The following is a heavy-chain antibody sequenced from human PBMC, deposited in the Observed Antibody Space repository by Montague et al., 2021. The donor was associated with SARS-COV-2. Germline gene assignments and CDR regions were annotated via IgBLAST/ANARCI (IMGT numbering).Heavy chain of an antibody. Sequence: SETLSLTCAVNCWSLSNYYWSWIRQPPGKGLEWIGEIHLPGGTNYDPSLKRRVTISLDTSNNHVSLNLNSVTTADTAVYFCARAGSQRFLEFWGRGTLVTVSS. CDR1: CWSLSNYY. CDR3: ARAGSQRFLEF. CDR2: IHLPGGT. V-gene: IGHV4-34*01. D-gene: IGHD1-14*01. J-gene: IGHJ2*01.